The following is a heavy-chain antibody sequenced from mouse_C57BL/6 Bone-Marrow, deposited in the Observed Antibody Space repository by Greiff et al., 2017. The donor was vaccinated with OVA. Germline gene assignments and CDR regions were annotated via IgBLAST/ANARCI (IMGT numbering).Heavy chain of an antibody. CDR1: GFTFSSYA. CDR3: ARDKTNGYFDV. Sequence: EVKLQESGGGLVKPGGSLKLSCAASGFTFSSYAMSWVRQTPEKRLEWVATISDGGSYTYYPDNVKGRFTISRDNAKNNLYLQMSHLKSEDTAMYYCARDKTNGYFDVWGTGTTVTVSS. V-gene: IGHV5-4*01. CDR2: ISDGGSYT. J-gene: IGHJ1*03.